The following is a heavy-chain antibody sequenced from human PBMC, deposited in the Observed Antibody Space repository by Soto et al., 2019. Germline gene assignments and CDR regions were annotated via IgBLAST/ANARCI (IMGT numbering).Heavy chain of an antibody. CDR1: GFTFSSYG. V-gene: IGHV3-33*01. CDR3: ARSGYSSGRYYFDY. J-gene: IGHJ4*02. CDR2: IWYDGSNK. Sequence: ESGGGVVQPGRSLRLSCAASGFTFSSYGMHWVRQAPGKGLEWVAVIWYDGSNKYYADSVKGRFTISRDNSKNTLYLQMNSLRAEDTAVYYCARSGYSSGRYYFDYWGQGTLVTVSS. D-gene: IGHD6-19*01.